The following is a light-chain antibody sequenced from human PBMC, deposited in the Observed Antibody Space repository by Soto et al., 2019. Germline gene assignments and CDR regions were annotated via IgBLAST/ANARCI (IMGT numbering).Light chain of an antibody. J-gene: IGLJ1*01. CDR1: SSDVGDYNH. CDR3: NLYTSSNTYV. CDR2: EVS. V-gene: IGLV2-18*01. Sequence: QSVLTQPPSVSGSPGQSVTISCTGTSSDVGDYNHVSWYQQSPGTVPKLIIYEVSSRPPGVPDRFSGSKSGNTASLTISGLQAEDEADYYCNLYTSSNTYVFGTGTKVTVL.